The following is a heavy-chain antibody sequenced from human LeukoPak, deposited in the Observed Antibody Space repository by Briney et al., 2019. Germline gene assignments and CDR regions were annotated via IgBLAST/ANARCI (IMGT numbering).Heavy chain of an antibody. CDR2: IIPIFGTA. J-gene: IGHJ4*02. CDR1: GGTFSSYA. CDR3: ARGREAYILSSFDY. D-gene: IGHD2/OR15-2a*01. V-gene: IGHV1-69*05. Sequence: GASVKVSCKASGGTFSSYAISWVRQAPGQGLEWMGGIIPIFGTANYAQKFQGRVTITTDESTSTAYVELSSLRSEDTAVYYCARGREAYILSSFDYWGQGTLVTVSS.